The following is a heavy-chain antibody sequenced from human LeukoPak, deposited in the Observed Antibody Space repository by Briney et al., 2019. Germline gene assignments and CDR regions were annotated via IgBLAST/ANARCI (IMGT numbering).Heavy chain of an antibody. CDR2: ISGSAGST. J-gene: IGHJ5*02. CDR3: AKDLVAAKLELNWFDP. D-gene: IGHD1-7*01. CDR1: GFTFSSYA. Sequence: GGSLRLSCAASGFTFSSYAMSWVRQAPGKGLERVSVISGSAGSTYYADSVKGRFTISRDNSKNTLYLQMNSLRAEDTAVYYCAKDLVAAKLELNWFDPWGQGTLVTVSS. V-gene: IGHV3-23*01.